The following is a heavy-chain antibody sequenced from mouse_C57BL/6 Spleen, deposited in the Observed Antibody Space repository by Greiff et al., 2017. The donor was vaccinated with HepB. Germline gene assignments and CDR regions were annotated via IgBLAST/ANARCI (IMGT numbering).Heavy chain of an antibody. CDR1: GFTFSDYY. CDR3: ARDFDGYYHAMDY. V-gene: IGHV5-16*01. D-gene: IGHD2-3*01. CDR2: INYDGSST. J-gene: IGHJ4*01. Sequence: DVKLVESEGGLVQPGSSMKLSCTASGFTFSDYYMAWVRQVPEKGLEWVANINYDGSSTYYLDSLKSRFIISRDNAKNILYLQMSSLKSEDTATYYCARDFDGYYHAMDYWGQGTSVTVSS.